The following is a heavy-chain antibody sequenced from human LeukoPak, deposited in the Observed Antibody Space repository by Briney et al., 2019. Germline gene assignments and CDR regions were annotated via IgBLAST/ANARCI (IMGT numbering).Heavy chain of an antibody. CDR3: ARDSGDSGGNSGAFDI. J-gene: IGHJ3*02. D-gene: IGHD4-23*01. Sequence: PSETLSLTCTVSGGSISSYYWSWIRQPPGKGLEWIGYIYTSGSTNYNPSLKSRVTISVDTSKNQFSLKLSSVTAADTAVYYCARDSGDSGGNSGAFDIWGQGTMVTVSS. CDR2: IYTSGST. CDR1: GGSISSYY. V-gene: IGHV4-4*09.